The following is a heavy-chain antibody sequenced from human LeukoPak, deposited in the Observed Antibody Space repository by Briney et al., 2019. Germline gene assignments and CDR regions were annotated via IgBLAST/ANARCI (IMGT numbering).Heavy chain of an antibody. V-gene: IGHV1-24*01. CDR1: GYTLTELS. Sequence: GASVKVSCKVSGYTLTELSMHWVRQAPGKGLEWMGGFDPEDGETIYAQKFQGRGTMTEDTSTDTAYMELSSLRSEDTAVYYCATAALYYYDSSGPFDYWGQGTLVTVSS. CDR2: FDPEDGET. D-gene: IGHD3-22*01. J-gene: IGHJ4*02. CDR3: ATAALYYYDSSGPFDY.